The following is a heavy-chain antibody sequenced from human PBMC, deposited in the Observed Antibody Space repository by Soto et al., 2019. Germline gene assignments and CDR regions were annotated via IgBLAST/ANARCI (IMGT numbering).Heavy chain of an antibody. D-gene: IGHD2-2*01. V-gene: IGHV3-7*01. Sequence: GGSLRLSCAASGFTFSSYWMSWVRQAPGKGLEWVANIKQDGSGKYSVDSVKGRFTISRDNAKNSRYLQMNSLRAEDTAVYYCPRGYCSSTSCSRAVDSWGQGALVTVSS. CDR3: PRGYCSSTSCSRAVDS. CDR1: GFTFSSYW. CDR2: IKQDGSGK. J-gene: IGHJ4*02.